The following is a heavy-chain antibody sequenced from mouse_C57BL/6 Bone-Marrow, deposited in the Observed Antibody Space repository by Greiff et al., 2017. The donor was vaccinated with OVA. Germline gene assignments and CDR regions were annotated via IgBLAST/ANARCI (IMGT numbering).Heavy chain of an antibody. D-gene: IGHD2-2*01. CDR3: ARSCDGHEDYFDY. J-gene: IGHJ2*01. V-gene: IGHV1-4*01. CDR1: GYTFTSYT. Sequence: VQRVESGADLARPGASVKMSCKASGYTFTSYTMHWVKQRPGQGLEWIGYINPSSGYTKYTQKFKDKATLTADKSSSTAYMQLSSLTSEDSAVYYCARSCDGHEDYFDYWGQGTTLTVSS. CDR2: INPSSGYT.